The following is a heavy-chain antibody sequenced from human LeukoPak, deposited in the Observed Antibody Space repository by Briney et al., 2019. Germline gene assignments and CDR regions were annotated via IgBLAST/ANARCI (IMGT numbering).Heavy chain of an antibody. CDR2: IYYSGST. D-gene: IGHD2-2*01. V-gene: IGHV4-61*01. Sequence: SETLSPTCTVSGGSVSSGSYYWSWIRQPPGKGLEWIGYIYYSGSTNYNPSLKSRVTISVDTSKNQFSLKLSSVTAADTAVYYCAQGQLVPAAMMGYYYYGMDVWGQGTTVIVSS. CDR3: AQGQLVPAAMMGYYYYGMDV. CDR1: GGSVSSGSYY. J-gene: IGHJ6*02.